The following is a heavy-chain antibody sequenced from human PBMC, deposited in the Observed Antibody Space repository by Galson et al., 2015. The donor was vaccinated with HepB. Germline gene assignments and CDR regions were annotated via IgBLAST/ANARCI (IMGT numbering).Heavy chain of an antibody. CDR1: GFNFNDYA. CDR2: ISGSSTHT. CDR3: AKDYGTYFGWFDP. V-gene: IGHV3-23*01. Sequence: SLRLSCAASGFNFNDYAMSWVRQAPGKGLDWVSSISGSSTHTFYSESVKGRFTISRDSSNNRVYLQMNNLRDDDTAVYYYAKDYGTYFGWFDPWGQGTLVIVSS. J-gene: IGHJ5*02. D-gene: IGHD2/OR15-2a*01.